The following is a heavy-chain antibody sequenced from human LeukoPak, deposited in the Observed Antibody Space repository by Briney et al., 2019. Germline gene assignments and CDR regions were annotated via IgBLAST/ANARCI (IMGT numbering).Heavy chain of an antibody. CDR2: ISGSGGST. CDR1: GFTFSSYA. D-gene: IGHD4-17*01. CDR3: AKVTTVTGPPYNWFDP. Sequence: GGSLRLSCAASGFTFSSYAMSWVRQAPGKGLEWVSAISGSGGSTYYADSVKGRFTISRDNSKNTLYLQMNSLRAEDTAVYYCAKVTTVTGPPYNWFDPWGQETLVTVSS. V-gene: IGHV3-23*01. J-gene: IGHJ5*02.